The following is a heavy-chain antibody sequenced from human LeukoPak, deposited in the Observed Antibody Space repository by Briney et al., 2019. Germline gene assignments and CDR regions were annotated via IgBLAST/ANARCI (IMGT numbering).Heavy chain of an antibody. CDR3: ARKPLGYCSGGSCYRGRAWPSTGYYFDY. J-gene: IGHJ4*02. CDR1: GGSFSGYY. D-gene: IGHD2-15*01. CDR2: INHSGST. V-gene: IGHV4-34*01. Sequence: SETLSLTCAVYGGSFSGYYWSWIRQPPGKGLEWIGEINHSGSTNYNPSLKSRVTISVDTSKSQFSLKLSSVTAADTAVYYCARKPLGYCSGGSCYRGRAWPSTGYYFDYWGQGTLVTVSS.